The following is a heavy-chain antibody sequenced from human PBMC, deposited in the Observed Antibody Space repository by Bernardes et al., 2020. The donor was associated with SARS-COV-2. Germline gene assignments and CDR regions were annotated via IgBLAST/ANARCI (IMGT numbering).Heavy chain of an antibody. CDR2: ISSSSSYI. CDR3: ARAQYSLVDYGDPTDY. J-gene: IGHJ4*02. CDR1: GFTFSSSS. D-gene: IGHD4-17*01. Sequence: GGSLRLSCAASGFTFSSSSMNWVRQDPGQGLEWVSSISSSSSYIYYADSVKGRFTISRDNAKNSLYLQMNSLRAEDTAVYYCARAQYSLVDYGDPTDYWGQGTLVTVSS. V-gene: IGHV3-21*01.